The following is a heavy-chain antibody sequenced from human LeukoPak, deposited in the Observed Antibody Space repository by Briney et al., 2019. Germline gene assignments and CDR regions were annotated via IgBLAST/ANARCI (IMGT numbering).Heavy chain of an antibody. CDR3: ARQSATAAYDY. J-gene: IGHJ4*02. Sequence: PSETLSLTCAVSGYSISSGYYWGWIRQPPGKGLEWIGSIYHSGSTYYNPSLKSRVTISVDTSKNQFSLKLSSVTAADTAVYYCARQSATAAYDYWGQGTLVTVFS. D-gene: IGHD6-13*01. CDR2: IYHSGST. CDR1: GYSISSGYY. V-gene: IGHV4-38-2*01.